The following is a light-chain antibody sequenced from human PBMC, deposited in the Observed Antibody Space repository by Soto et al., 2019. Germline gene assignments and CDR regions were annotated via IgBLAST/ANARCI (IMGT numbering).Light chain of an antibody. J-gene: IGKJ4*01. CDR3: LQYHNWPLT. V-gene: IGKV3-15*01. CDR2: GAS. Sequence: EIVMTQSPATLSVSPGERATLSCRASHTVSSSLAWYQQKSGQAPRLLIYGASTGATDIPARFSGSGSGTDFSLTISSLQSEDFAVYYCLQYHNWPLTFGGGTKVDIK. CDR1: HTVSSS.